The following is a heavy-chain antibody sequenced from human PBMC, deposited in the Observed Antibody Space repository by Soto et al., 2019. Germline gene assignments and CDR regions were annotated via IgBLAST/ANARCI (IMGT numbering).Heavy chain of an antibody. Sequence: QVQLVESGGGVVQPGRSLRLSCAASGFTFSSYAMHWVRQAPGKGLEWVAVISYDGSNKYYADSVKGRFTISRDNSKNTLYLQMNSLSSEDTAVYYCARDTIETYDDFWSALGGYYYYGMDVWGQGTTVTVSS. J-gene: IGHJ6*02. CDR1: GFTFSSYA. V-gene: IGHV3-30-3*01. CDR3: ARDTIETYDDFWSALGGYYYYGMDV. D-gene: IGHD3-3*01. CDR2: ISYDGSNK.